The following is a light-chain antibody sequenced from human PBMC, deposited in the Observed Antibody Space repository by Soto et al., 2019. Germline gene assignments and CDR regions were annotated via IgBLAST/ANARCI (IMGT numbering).Light chain of an antibody. J-gene: IGKJ4*01. CDR2: GAT. Sequence: DIQMTQSPSSLSASVGDRVTITCRASQSISAYLNWFQHKPGRAPKLLIYGATSLQSGVPSRFTGSGSGTDFTLNISSLQPEDFAAYYCQQTFSTPLTFGGGTNLEIK. CDR1: QSISAY. CDR3: QQTFSTPLT. V-gene: IGKV1-39*01.